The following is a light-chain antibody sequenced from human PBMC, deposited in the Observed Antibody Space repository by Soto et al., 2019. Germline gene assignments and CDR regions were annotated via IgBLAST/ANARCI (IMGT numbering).Light chain of an antibody. CDR3: QQRTNWPS. CDR1: QRVCSY. J-gene: IGKJ5*01. CDR2: NAS. Sequence: NLLTQSPATLSFSPGERATLSRRARQRVCSYLAWYQHKPGKAPRPLIYNASNRATGIPPRFSGSGSGTDFTLTISSLEPEDFALYYCQQRTNWPSFGQGTRLEIK. V-gene: IGKV3-11*01.